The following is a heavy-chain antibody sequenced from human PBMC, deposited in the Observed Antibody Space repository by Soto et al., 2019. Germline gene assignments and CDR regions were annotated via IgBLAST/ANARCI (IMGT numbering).Heavy chain of an antibody. J-gene: IGHJ6*02. CDR3: ARDGLEDLGVDYYYGMDV. V-gene: IGHV1-2*04. D-gene: IGHD2-15*01. CDR2: INPNSGGT. Sequence: GASVKVSCKASGYTFTGYYMHWVRQAPGQGLEWMGWINPNSGGTNYAQKFQGWVTMTRDTSISTAYMELSRLRSDDTAVYYCARDGLEDLGVDYYYGMDVWGQGTTVTVS. CDR1: GYTFTGYY.